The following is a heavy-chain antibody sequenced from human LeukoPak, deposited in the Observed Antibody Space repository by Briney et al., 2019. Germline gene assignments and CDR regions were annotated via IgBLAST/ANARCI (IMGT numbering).Heavy chain of an antibody. CDR2: ISGSGGST. D-gene: IGHD2-21*01. CDR3: AKHSDYYYYYMDV. J-gene: IGHJ6*03. Sequence: GGSLRLSCAASGFTFSSYAMSWVRQAPGKGREWVSAISGSGGSTYYADSVKGRFTISRDNSKNTLYLQMNSLRAEDTAVYYCAKHSDYYYYYMDVWGKGTTVTVSS. V-gene: IGHV3-23*01. CDR1: GFTFSSYA.